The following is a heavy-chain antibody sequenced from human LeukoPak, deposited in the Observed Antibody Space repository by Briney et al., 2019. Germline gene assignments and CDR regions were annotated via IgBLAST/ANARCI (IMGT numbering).Heavy chain of an antibody. V-gene: IGHV4-61*02. CDR2: IYSSGST. Sequence: PSQTLSLTCTVSGGSISSGSYYWSWIRQPAGKGLEWIGRIYSSGSTNYNPSLKTRVTISSDTSENQFSLRLSSVTAADTAVYYCARGVYNLALVFDYWGQGSLVTVSS. D-gene: IGHD5-24*01. CDR3: ARGVYNLALVFDY. CDR1: GGSISSGSYY. J-gene: IGHJ4*02.